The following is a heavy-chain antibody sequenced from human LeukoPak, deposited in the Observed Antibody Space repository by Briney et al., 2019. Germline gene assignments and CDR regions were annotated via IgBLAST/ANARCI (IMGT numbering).Heavy chain of an antibody. J-gene: IGHJ4*02. CDR3: ARADRGDY. CDR2: INHSGST. CDR1: GFTFSSYA. V-gene: IGHV4-34*01. Sequence: GSLRLSCAASGFTFSSYAMSWVRQPPGKGLEWIGEINHSGSTNYNPSLKSRVTISVDTSKNQFSLKLSSVTAADTAVYYCARADRGDYWGQGTLVTVSS.